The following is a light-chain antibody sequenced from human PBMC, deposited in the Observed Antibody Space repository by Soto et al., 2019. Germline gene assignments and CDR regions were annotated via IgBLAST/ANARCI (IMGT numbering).Light chain of an antibody. CDR3: QQRSNWPPWT. CDR2: DAS. Sequence: EIVLTQSPATLSLSPGERATLSCRASQSVSSYLAWYQQKPGQAPRLLIYDASNRATGIPARFSGSGSGTDFTLTISSLEPEDCAVYYWQQRSNWPPWTFGQRTKVEI. J-gene: IGKJ1*01. V-gene: IGKV3-11*01. CDR1: QSVSSY.